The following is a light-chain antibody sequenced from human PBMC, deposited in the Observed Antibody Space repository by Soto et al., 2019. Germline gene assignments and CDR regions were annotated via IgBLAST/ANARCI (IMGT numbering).Light chain of an antibody. CDR2: GAS. CDR1: QSVSSN. Sequence: ELVMTQSPATVSVSPGERVTLSCRASQSVSSNLAWYQQKPGQAPRLLMSGASTRAAGIPGRFSGSGYGRGFTLTISSLQSEDFAVYDGYQYNYQSPAFGQGS. CDR3: YQYNYQSPA. V-gene: IGKV3-15*01. J-gene: IGKJ1*01.